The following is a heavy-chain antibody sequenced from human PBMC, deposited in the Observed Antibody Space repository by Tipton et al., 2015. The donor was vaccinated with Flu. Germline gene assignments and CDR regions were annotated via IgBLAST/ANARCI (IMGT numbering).Heavy chain of an antibody. J-gene: IGHJ5*02. Sequence: QMQLVQSGAEVRKPGASVKISCRVSGDSFMRSFIHWVRQAPGQGLEWMGFVNPSDGGTSYAQMFQGRATLTTDTSTSTVYLELGNLGSGDTAVYYWARTPYPYSYDGSGIQNYFAPWGQGTQVTVSS. CDR1: GDSFMRSF. D-gene: IGHD3-22*01. V-gene: IGHV1-46*01. CDR2: VNPSDGGT. CDR3: ARTPYPYSYDGSGIQNYFAP.